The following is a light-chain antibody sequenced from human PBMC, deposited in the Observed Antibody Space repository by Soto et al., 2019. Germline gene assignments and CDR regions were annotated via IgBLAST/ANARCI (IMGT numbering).Light chain of an antibody. CDR2: GND. J-gene: IGLJ1*01. V-gene: IGLV1-40*01. CDR3: QSYDRSLSGSV. Sequence: QSVLTQPPSVSGAPGQGVTISCTGSSSNIGAGYDVHWYQQLPGAAPKPLIFGNDNRPSGVPDRFSGSRSGTSASLAITGLQAEDEADYYCQSYDRSLSGSVFGAGTKLTVL. CDR1: SSNIGAGYD.